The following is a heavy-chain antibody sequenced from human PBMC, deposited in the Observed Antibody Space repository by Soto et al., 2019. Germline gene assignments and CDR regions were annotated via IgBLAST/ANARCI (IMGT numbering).Heavy chain of an antibody. D-gene: IGHD3-3*01. CDR1: GGSISSSSYY. Sequence: SETLSLTCPVSGGSISSSSYYWGWIRQPPGKGLEWIGSIYYSGNTYYNPSLKSRATISVDTSKNQFSLKLNSVTAADTAVYYCASQTGVIILYYYYYMDVWGKGTTVTVSS. CDR3: ASQTGVIILYYYYYMDV. J-gene: IGHJ6*03. CDR2: IYYSGNT. V-gene: IGHV4-39*01.